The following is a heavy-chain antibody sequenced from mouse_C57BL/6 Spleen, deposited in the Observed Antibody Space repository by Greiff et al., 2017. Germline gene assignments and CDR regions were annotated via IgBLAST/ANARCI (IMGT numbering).Heavy chain of an antibody. J-gene: IGHJ2*01. CDR3: ARWAITTDY. D-gene: IGHD1-1*01. Sequence: VQLQQPGAELVMPGASVKLSCKASGYTFTSYWMHWVKQRPGQGLEWIGEIDPSDSYTNYNQKFKGKSTLTVDKSSSTAYMQLSSLTSEDSAVYYCARWAITTDYWGQGTTLTVSS. CDR1: GYTFTSYW. V-gene: IGHV1-69*01. CDR2: IDPSDSYT.